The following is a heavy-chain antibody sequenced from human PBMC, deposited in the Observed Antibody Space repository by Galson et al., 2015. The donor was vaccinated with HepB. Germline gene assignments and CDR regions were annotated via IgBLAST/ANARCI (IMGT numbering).Heavy chain of an antibody. V-gene: IGHV1-18*01. Sequence: SVKVSCKASGYTFSRYRISWFRQAPGHGLEWMGWINTNNGETNYAHNNQGSVTLTTDTSTRTAYMDLRSLRSDDTAIYYCATGGMATIGVPTFDNWGQGTLVTVSS. CDR1: GYTFSRYR. CDR2: INTNNGET. J-gene: IGHJ4*02. CDR3: ATGGMATIGVPTFDN. D-gene: IGHD5-24*01.